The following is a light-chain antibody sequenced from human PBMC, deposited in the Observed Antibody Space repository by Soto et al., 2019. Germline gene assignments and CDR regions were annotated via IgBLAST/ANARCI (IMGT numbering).Light chain of an antibody. J-gene: IGKJ3*01. Sequence: DIQMTQSPSSLSASVGDRVTITCQASQDISNYLNWYQQKPGKAPKLLIYDASNLETGVPSRFSGRGSGTDFTFTIISLQPEDIATYYCQQYDNLPPFTFGPGTKVDIK. V-gene: IGKV1-33*01. CDR3: QQYDNLPPFT. CDR1: QDISNY. CDR2: DAS.